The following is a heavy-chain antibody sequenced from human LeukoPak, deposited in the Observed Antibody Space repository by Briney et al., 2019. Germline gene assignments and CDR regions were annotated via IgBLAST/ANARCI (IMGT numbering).Heavy chain of an antibody. D-gene: IGHD2-15*01. V-gene: IGHV4-59*12. CDR2: IYYSGST. CDR3: ARARYCSGGSCYSSPHDYFDY. Sequence: PSETLSLTCTVSGGSISSYYWSWIRQPPGKGLEWIGYIYYSGSTNYNPSLKSRVTISVDTSKNQFSLKLSSVTAADTAVYYCARARYCSGGSCYSSPHDYFDYWGQGTLVTVSS. CDR1: GGSISSYY. J-gene: IGHJ4*02.